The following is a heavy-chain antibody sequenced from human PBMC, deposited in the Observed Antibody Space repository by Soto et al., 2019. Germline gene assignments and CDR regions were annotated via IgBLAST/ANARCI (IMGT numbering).Heavy chain of an antibody. Sequence: SETLSLTCAVYGESFKSYYLGWIRQPPGKGLEWIGEINHSGSTNYNPSLKSRVTISVDTSKNQFSLKLSSVTAADTAVYYCARGWGRIFDYWGQGTLVTVSS. CDR2: INHSGST. CDR1: GESFKSYY. D-gene: IGHD7-27*01. CDR3: ARGWGRIFDY. V-gene: IGHV4-34*01. J-gene: IGHJ4*02.